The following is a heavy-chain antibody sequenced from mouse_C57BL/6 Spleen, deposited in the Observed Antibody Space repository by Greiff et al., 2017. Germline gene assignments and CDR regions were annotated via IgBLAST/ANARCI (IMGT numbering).Heavy chain of an antibody. V-gene: IGHV1-15*01. Sequence: QVQLQQSGAELVRPGASVTLSCKASGYTFTDYEMHWVKQTPVHGLEWIGAIDPETGGTAYNQKFKGKAILTADKSSSTAYMELRSLTSEDSAVYYCTIYDGYWFAYWGQGTLVTVSA. D-gene: IGHD2-3*01. J-gene: IGHJ3*01. CDR1: GYTFTDYE. CDR3: TIYDGYWFAY. CDR2: IDPETGGT.